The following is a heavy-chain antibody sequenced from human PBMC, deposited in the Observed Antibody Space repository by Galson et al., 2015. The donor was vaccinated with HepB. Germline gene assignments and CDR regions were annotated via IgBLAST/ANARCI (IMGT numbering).Heavy chain of an antibody. D-gene: IGHD6-13*01. CDR3: ARWPSRTRQQLVPDYYYYGMDV. CDR2: INPSGGST. Sequence: SVKVSCKASGYTFTSYYMHWVRQAPGQGLEWMGIINPSGGSTSYAQKFQGRVTMTRDTSTSTVYMELSSLRSEDTAVYYCARWPSRTRQQLVPDYYYYGMDVWGQGTMVTVSS. V-gene: IGHV1-46*03. J-gene: IGHJ6*02. CDR1: GYTFTSYY.